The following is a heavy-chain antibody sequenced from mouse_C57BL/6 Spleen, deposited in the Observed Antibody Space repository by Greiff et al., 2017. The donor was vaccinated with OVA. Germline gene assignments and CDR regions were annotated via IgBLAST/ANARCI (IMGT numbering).Heavy chain of an antibody. D-gene: IGHD1-1*01. V-gene: IGHV1-72*01. J-gene: IGHJ3*01. CDR2: IDPNSGGT. Sequence: QVQLQQPGAELVKPGASVKLSCKASGYTFTSYWMHWVKQRPGRGLEWIGRIDPNSGGTKYNEKFKSKATLTVDKPSSTAYMQLSSLTSEDSAVYYWAREEVLRSSFAYWGQGTLVTVSA. CDR3: AREEVLRSSFAY. CDR1: GYTFTSYW.